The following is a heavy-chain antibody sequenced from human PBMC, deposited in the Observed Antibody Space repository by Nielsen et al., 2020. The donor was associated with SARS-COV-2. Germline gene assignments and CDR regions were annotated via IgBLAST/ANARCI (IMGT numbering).Heavy chain of an antibody. V-gene: IGHV3-23*01. J-gene: IGHJ4*02. D-gene: IGHD4-17*01. CDR3: AKNPSRRDYGADY. CDR1: GFPFVRYA. CDR2: IGAIDGST. Sequence: GESLKISCAASGFPFVRYAMSWVRQAPGKGLEWVSSIGAIDGSTNYAESQRGRFTISRDNSKNTLYLQIDSLRTEDTAMYYCAKNPSRRDYGADYWGQGTLVTVSS.